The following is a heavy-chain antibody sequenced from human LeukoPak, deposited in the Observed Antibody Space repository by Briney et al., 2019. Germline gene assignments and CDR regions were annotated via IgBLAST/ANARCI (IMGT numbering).Heavy chain of an antibody. CDR3: ARGVGGLLWRHWFDS. CDR2: INSDGSST. V-gene: IGHV3-74*01. D-gene: IGHD2-21*01. CDR1: GFTFSSYW. Sequence: GGSLRLSCAASGFTFSSYWMHWVRQAPGKGLVWVSRINSDGSSTSYADSVKGRFTISRDNAKNSLYLQMNSLRAEDTAVYYCARGVGGLLWRHWFDSWGQGTLVTVSS. J-gene: IGHJ5*01.